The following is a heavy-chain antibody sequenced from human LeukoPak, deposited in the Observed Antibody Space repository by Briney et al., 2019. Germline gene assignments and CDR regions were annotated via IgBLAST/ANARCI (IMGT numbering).Heavy chain of an antibody. V-gene: IGHV4-34*01. CDR2: INHSGST. J-gene: IGHJ5*02. D-gene: IGHD6-13*01. CDR3: ARAGSSSWYRYAWFDP. Sequence: SETLSLTCAAYGGSFSGYYRSWIRQPPGKGLEWIGEINHSGSTNYNPSLKSRVTISVDTSKNQFSLKLSSVTAADTAVYYCARAGSSSWYRYAWFDPWGREPWSPSPQ. CDR1: GGSFSGYY.